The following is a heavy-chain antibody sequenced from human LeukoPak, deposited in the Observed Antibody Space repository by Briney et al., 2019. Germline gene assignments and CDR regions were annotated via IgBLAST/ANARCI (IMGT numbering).Heavy chain of an antibody. J-gene: IGHJ6*02. CDR1: DGSISSYY. CDR2: IYYSGST. CDR3: ARVQVAAAGLAVAGDYYYYGMDV. Sequence: SETLSLTCTVSDGSISSYYWSWIRQPPGKGLEWIGYIYYSGSTNYNPSLKSRVTISVDTSKNQFSLKLSSVTAADAAVYYCARVQVAAAGLAVAGDYYYYGMDVWGQGTTVTVSS. D-gene: IGHD6-19*01. V-gene: IGHV4-59*01.